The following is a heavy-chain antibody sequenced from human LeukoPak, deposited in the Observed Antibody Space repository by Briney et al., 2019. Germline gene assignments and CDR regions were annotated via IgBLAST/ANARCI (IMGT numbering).Heavy chain of an antibody. CDR1: GGSISSSSYY. D-gene: IGHD3-22*01. CDR3: ARHNYDSSGAFDI. Sequence: PSETLSLTCTVSGGSISSSSYYWGWIRQPPGKGLEWIGSIYYSGSTYYNPSLKSRVTISVDTSKNQFSLKLSSVTAADTAVYYCARHNYDSSGAFDIWGQGTMVTVSS. CDR2: IYYSGST. J-gene: IGHJ3*02. V-gene: IGHV4-39*01.